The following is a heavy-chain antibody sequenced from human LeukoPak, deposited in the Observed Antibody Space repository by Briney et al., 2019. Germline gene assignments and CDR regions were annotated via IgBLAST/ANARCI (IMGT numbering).Heavy chain of an antibody. J-gene: IGHJ4*02. Sequence: SETLSLTCTVSGGSISSYYWSWIRQPPGKGLEWIGYIYYSGSTNYNPSLKSRVTISVDTSKNQFSLKLSSVTAADTAVYYCARDGGKKGIDYWGQGTLVTVSS. CDR3: ARDGGKKGIDY. CDR2: IYYSGST. V-gene: IGHV4-59*12. CDR1: GGSISSYY. D-gene: IGHD3-16*01.